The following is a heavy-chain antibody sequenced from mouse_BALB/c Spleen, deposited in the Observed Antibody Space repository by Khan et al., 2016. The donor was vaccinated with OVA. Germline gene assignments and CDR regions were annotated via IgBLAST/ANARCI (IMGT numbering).Heavy chain of an antibody. D-gene: IGHD1-1*02. V-gene: IGHV5-4*02. CDR1: GFTFSDYY. Sequence: EVELVESGGGLVKPGGSLKLSCAASGFTFSDYYMYWVRQTPERRLEWVATISDGGSSTYYPASVKGRFTISRDNAKNNLYLQMSSLKSEDTAIYYCVRAGYGGFAYWGQGTLVTVSA. CDR2: ISDGGSST. CDR3: VRAGYGGFAY. J-gene: IGHJ3*01.